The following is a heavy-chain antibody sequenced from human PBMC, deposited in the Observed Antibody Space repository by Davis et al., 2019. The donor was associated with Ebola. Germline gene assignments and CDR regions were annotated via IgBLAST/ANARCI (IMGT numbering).Heavy chain of an antibody. Sequence: ASVKVSCKASGYTFTGYYMHWVRQAPGQGLEWMGRINPNSGGTNYAQKFQGRVTMTRDTSISTAYMELRSLRSDDTAVYYCARDSRIAARPGMGYWGQGTLVTVSS. D-gene: IGHD6-6*01. CDR1: GYTFTGYY. J-gene: IGHJ4*02. CDR3: ARDSRIAARPGMGY. V-gene: IGHV1-2*06. CDR2: INPNSGGT.